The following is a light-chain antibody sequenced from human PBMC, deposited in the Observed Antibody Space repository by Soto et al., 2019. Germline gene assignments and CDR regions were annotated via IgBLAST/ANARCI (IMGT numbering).Light chain of an antibody. CDR1: QSITNN. CDR3: QQYNHWPPKMA. V-gene: IGKV3-15*01. CDR2: GAS. J-gene: IGKJ1*01. Sequence: EKVMTPAPGTLSVSPGEKGTLSCRARQSITNNLAWYQQKVGQAPRLLIYGASTRATGIPARFRGSGSGTEFTLTISSLQSEDFAVYYCQQYNHWPPKMAFGQGTKVDIK.